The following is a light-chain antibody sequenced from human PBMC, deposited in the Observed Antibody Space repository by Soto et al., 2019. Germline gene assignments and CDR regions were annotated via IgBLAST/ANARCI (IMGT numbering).Light chain of an antibody. Sequence: EIVMTQSPATLSVSPGERATLSCRASESVSSSYLAWYQQKPGQAPRLLIYGASSRATGIPDRFSGSGSGTDFTLTISRLEPEDFAVYYCQQYGSSPPTFGQGTLLEI. J-gene: IGKJ5*01. CDR2: GAS. V-gene: IGKV3-20*01. CDR3: QQYGSSPPT. CDR1: ESVSSSY.